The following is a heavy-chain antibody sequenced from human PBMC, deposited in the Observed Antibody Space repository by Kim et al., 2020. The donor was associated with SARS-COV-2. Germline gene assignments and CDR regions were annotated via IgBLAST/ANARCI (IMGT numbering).Heavy chain of an antibody. D-gene: IGHD6-6*01. V-gene: IGHV1-8*01. CDR1: GYTFTSYD. J-gene: IGHJ6*02. CDR3: GGSSSFSGDYYYYGMDV. CDR2: MNPNSGNT. Sequence: ASVKVSCKASGYTFTSYDINWVRQATGQGLEWMGWMNPNSGNTGYAQKFQGRVTMTRNTSISTAYMELSSLRSEDTAVYYCGGSSSFSGDYYYYGMDVWGQGTTVTVSS.